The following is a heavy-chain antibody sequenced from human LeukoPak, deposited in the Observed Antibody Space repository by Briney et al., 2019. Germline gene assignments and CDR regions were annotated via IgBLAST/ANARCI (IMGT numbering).Heavy chain of an antibody. CDR3: ARVSSLWSSDY. CDR2: ISPDGSRT. J-gene: IGHJ4*02. Sequence: PGGSLRLSCAASGFTFSTHWMHWVRQTPGKGLVWVSRISPDGSRTAYADSVKGRFTISRDNARDTLYLQLNSLGAEDTAVYYCARVSSLWSSDYWGQGTLVTVSS. D-gene: IGHD3-10*01. V-gene: IGHV3-74*01. CDR1: GFTFSTHW.